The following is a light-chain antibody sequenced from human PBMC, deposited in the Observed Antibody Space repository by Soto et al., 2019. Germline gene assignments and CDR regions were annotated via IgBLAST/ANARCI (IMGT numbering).Light chain of an antibody. CDR2: EDY. CDR3: SSYTGSSTLVV. Sequence: QSALTQPASVSGSPGQSITISCAGTSSDVGTYNYVSWYQQHPGNAPKLMIYEDYNRPSGVSNRFSGSKSGNAASLTISGLQAEDEAYYYCSSYTGSSTLVVFGAGTKVTVL. V-gene: IGLV2-14*01. J-gene: IGLJ2*01. CDR1: SSDVGTYNY.